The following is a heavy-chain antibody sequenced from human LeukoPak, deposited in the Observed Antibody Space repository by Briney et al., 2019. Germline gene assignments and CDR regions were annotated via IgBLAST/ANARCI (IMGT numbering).Heavy chain of an antibody. CDR3: ARGPALWFGELFD. D-gene: IGHD3-10*01. CDR2: INHSGST. CDR1: GGSFSGYY. Sequence: PSETLSLTCAVYGGSFSGYYWSWIRQPPGKGLEWIGEINHSGSTNYNPSLKSRVTISVDKSKNQFSLKLSSVTAADTAVYYCARGPALWFGELFDWGQGTLVTVSS. J-gene: IGHJ4*02. V-gene: IGHV4-34*01.